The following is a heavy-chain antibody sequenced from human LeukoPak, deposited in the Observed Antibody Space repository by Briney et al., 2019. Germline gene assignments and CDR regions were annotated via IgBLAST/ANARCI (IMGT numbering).Heavy chain of an antibody. J-gene: IGHJ4*02. D-gene: IGHD6-19*01. CDR3: ARERYSSGWYRFAYFDY. CDR1: GGSISSSSYY. Sequence: PSETLSLTCTVSGGSISSSSYYWGWIRQPPGKGLEWIGSIYYSGSTYYNPSLKSRVTISVDASKNQFSLKLSSVIAADTAVYCCARERYSSGWYRFAYFDYWGQGTLVTVSS. CDR2: IYYSGST. V-gene: IGHV4-39*02.